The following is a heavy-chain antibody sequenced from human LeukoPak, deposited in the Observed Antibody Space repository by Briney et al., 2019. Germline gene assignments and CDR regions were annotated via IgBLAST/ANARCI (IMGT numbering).Heavy chain of an antibody. J-gene: IGHJ4*02. Sequence: PGGSLRLSCAVSGSTVSSNYMSWVRQAPGKGLEWVSVIYSGGSTYYADSVKGRFTISRDNSKNTLYLQMNSLRAEDTAVYYCARGYYDSSGYYYVDLPTYYFDYWGQGTLVTVSS. D-gene: IGHD3-22*01. CDR3: ARGYYDSSGYYYVDLPTYYFDY. CDR2: IYSGGST. V-gene: IGHV3-53*01. CDR1: GSTVSSNY.